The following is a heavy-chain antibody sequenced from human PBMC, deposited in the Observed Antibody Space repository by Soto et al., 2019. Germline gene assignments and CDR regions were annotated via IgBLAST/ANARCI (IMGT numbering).Heavy chain of an antibody. CDR3: ASGWWLHDY. CDR2: IYYSGST. D-gene: IGHD2-15*01. J-gene: IGHJ4*02. CDR1: GGSISSYY. V-gene: IGHV4-59*01. Sequence: SETLSLTCTVSGGSISSYYWSWIRQPPGKGLEWIGYIYYSGSTNYNPSLKSRVTISVDTSKNQFSLKLSSVTAADTAVYYCASGWWLHDYWGQGTLVTVSS.